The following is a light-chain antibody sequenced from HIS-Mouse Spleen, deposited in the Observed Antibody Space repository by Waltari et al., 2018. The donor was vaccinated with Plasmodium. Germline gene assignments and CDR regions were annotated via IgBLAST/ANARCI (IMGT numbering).Light chain of an antibody. J-gene: IGLJ2*01. V-gene: IGLV3-1*01. Sequence: SYELTQPPSVSVSPGQTASIPVTADNLRDKYACWYQQKPGQSPVLVIYQDSKRPSGITERFSGSNSGNTATLTISGTQAMDEDDYYCQAWDSSTVVFGGGTKLTVL. CDR1: NLRDKY. CDR2: QDS. CDR3: QAWDSSTVV.